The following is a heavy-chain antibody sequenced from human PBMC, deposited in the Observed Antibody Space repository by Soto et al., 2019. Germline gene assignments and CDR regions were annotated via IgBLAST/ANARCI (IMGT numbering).Heavy chain of an antibody. Sequence: ASVKVSCKASGYIFSTYTMHWVRQAPGQRLEWMGWINAANGNTKYSQNFQGRVTISRNTSASTAYLELSSLRSEDTAVYYCARVSFETSGYADYWGQGTLVTVSS. V-gene: IGHV1-3*01. CDR1: GYIFSTYT. J-gene: IGHJ4*02. D-gene: IGHD3-22*01. CDR2: INAANGNT. CDR3: ARVSFETSGYADY.